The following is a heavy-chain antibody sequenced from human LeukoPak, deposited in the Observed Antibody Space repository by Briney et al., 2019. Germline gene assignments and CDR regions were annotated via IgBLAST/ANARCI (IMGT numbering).Heavy chain of an antibody. CDR2: INPNSGGT. Sequence: GASVKVSCKASGYTFTGYYMHWVRQAPGQGLEWMGWINPNSGGTNYAQKFQGRVTMTRDTSISTAYMELGRLRSDDTAVYYCARDLSVIPILPNAFDIWGQGTMVTVSS. D-gene: IGHD3-16*02. CDR1: GYTFTGYY. J-gene: IGHJ3*02. V-gene: IGHV1-2*02. CDR3: ARDLSVIPILPNAFDI.